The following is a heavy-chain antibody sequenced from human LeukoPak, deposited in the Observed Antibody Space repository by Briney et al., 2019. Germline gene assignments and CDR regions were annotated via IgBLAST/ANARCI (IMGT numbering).Heavy chain of an antibody. D-gene: IGHD7-27*01. CDR2: ISPRGGGT. CDR1: GFTFSNYG. J-gene: IGHJ4*02. Sequence: GGSLRLSCAVSGFTFSNYGMNWVRQAPGKGLEWLSGISPRGGGTYYADSVKGRFTISRDDSKSTLSLQMNSLRVEDTAVYYCARDLAWGAFDYWGQGTLVSVSS. CDR3: ARDLAWGAFDY. V-gene: IGHV3-23*01.